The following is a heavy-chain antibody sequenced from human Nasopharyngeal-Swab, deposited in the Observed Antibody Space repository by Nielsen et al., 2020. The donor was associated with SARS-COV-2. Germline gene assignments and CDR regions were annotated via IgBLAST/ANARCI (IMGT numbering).Heavy chain of an antibody. Sequence: WVRQAPGQGPEWMGIINPSGGRTNYAQKFQGRVTMTRETSTSTAYMELSSLRSEDTAVYYCARDLGYGDYGGGFDYWGQGTLVTVSS. CDR3: ARDLGYGDYGGGFDY. D-gene: IGHD4-17*01. V-gene: IGHV1-46*01. J-gene: IGHJ4*02. CDR2: INPSGGRT.